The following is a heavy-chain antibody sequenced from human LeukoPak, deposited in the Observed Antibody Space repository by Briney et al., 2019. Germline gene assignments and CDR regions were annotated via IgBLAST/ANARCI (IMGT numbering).Heavy chain of an antibody. CDR1: GGSISSSNW. V-gene: IGHV4-4*02. CDR3: AKDFGRGRGYYYDSSGYLDY. D-gene: IGHD3-22*01. Sequence: SETLSLTCAVSGGSISSSNWWSWVRQPPGKGLEWIGEIYHSGSTNYNPSLKSRVTISVDKSKNQFSLKLSSVTAADTAVYYCAKDFGRGRGYYYDSSGYLDYWGQGTLVTVSS. CDR2: IYHSGST. J-gene: IGHJ4*02.